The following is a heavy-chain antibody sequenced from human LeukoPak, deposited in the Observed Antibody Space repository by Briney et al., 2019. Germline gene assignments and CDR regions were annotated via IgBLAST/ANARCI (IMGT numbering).Heavy chain of an antibody. CDR3: ARDYSNGWYLYYFDY. J-gene: IGHJ4*02. V-gene: IGHV3-21*01. CDR2: ITSSSSYI. Sequence: GGSLRLSCAPSGFTFSTYNMNWVRQAPGKGLEWVSSITSSSSYIYYADSVKGRFTISRDNAKNSLYLQMNSLRAEDTAVYYCARDYSNGWYLYYFDYWGQGTLVTVSS. CDR1: GFTFSTYN. D-gene: IGHD6-19*01.